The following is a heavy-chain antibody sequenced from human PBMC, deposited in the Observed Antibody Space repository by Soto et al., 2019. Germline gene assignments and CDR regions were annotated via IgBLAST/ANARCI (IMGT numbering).Heavy chain of an antibody. D-gene: IGHD3-16*01. V-gene: IGHV3-30*18. CDR3: AKLVERVGGVPVVAY. CDR2: ISYEGRHE. Sequence: QVQLVESGGGVVQSGGSLRLSCAASGFSFRSYGMHWVRQAPGRGVEGVARISYEGRHEYYADSVRGRFTISRDNSQNTLILEMPSLRNNDTGHYYCAKLVERVGGVPVVAYWGRGTLVTVSS. CDR1: GFSFRSYG. J-gene: IGHJ4*02.